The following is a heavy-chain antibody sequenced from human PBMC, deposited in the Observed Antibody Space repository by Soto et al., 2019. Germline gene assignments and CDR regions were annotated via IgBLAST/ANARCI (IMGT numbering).Heavy chain of an antibody. Sequence: QAQLMQSGAEVKKPGSSVKVSCKASGGTFSGYAINWVRQAPGQGLEWMGGISPLLAITDYGQKFQGRITIAADESTGTAYMDLRDLRSEDTAVYYCARDARSITGSTSCDDVQQWGEGTLVSVSS. V-gene: IGHV1-69*01. CDR3: ARDARSITGSTSCDDVQQ. J-gene: IGHJ1*01. CDR1: GGTFSGYA. D-gene: IGHD1-20*01. CDR2: ISPLLAIT.